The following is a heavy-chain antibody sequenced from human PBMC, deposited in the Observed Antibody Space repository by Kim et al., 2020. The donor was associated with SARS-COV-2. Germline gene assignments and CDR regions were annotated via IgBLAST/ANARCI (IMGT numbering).Heavy chain of an antibody. D-gene: IGHD4-17*01. CDR3: ARREYGDYGSDWYFDL. V-gene: IGHV4-39*01. CDR1: GGSISSSSYY. CDR2: IYYSGST. J-gene: IGHJ2*01. Sequence: SETLSLTCAVSGGSISSSSYYWGWIRQPPGKGLEWIGSIYYSGSTYYNPSIKSRVTISVDTSKNQFSLKLSSVTAADTAVYYCARREYGDYGSDWYFDLWGRGTLVTVSS.